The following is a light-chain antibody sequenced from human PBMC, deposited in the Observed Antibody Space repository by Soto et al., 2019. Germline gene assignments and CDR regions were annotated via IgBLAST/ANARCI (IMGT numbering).Light chain of an antibody. J-gene: IGKJ4*01. Sequence: EIVLTQSPGTLSSSPGESATLSCRASQSVNTNYLAWYQQKSGQAPRLVIYAASSRATGIPDRCSCSGSGTDFTLTISRLDTEDVEVDDCQQYAGSPLAFGGGTKVDSK. V-gene: IGKV3-20*01. CDR2: AAS. CDR1: QSVNTNY. CDR3: QQYAGSPLA.